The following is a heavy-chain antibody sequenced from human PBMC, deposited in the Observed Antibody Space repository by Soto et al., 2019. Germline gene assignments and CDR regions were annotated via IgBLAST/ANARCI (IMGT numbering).Heavy chain of an antibody. V-gene: IGHV3-74*01. CDR1: GFTFSSNW. Sequence: GGSLRLSCAASGFTFSSNWMHWIRQAPGKGLVWVSRINCDGSSTSYADSVKGRFTISRDNAKNKLYLQMNSLRAEDTAVYYCARDMVYCSSTRCHDYYYYGMDVWGQGTTVTVSS. J-gene: IGHJ6*02. CDR3: ARDMVYCSSTRCHDYYYYGMDV. D-gene: IGHD2-2*01. CDR2: INCDGSST.